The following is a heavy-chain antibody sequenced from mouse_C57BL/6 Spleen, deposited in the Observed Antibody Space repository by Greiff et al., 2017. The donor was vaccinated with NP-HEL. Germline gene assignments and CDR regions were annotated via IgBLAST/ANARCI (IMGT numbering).Heavy chain of an antibody. V-gene: IGHV1-82*01. Sequence: VKLMESGPELVKPGASVKISCKASGYAFSSSWMNWVKQRPGKGLEWIGRIYPGDGDTNYNGKFKGKATLTADKSSSTAYMQLSSLTSEDSAVYFCARSPYYYGSSSFFDYWGQGTTLTVSS. CDR2: IYPGDGDT. CDR3: ARSPYYYGSSSFFDY. D-gene: IGHD1-1*01. CDR1: GYAFSSSW. J-gene: IGHJ2*01.